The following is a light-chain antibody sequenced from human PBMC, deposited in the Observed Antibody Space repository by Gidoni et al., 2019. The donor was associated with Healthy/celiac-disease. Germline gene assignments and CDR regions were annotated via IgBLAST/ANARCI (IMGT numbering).Light chain of an antibody. CDR1: QSVSSY. V-gene: IGKV3-11*01. CDR2: DAS. CDR3: QQRSNWPLT. J-gene: IGKJ4*01. Sequence: EIVLTQSQATLSLSPGESATLSCRASQSVSSYLAWYQQKPCQAPSLLIYDASHRSTGIPSMFSGSGSGTDFTLPISSLEPEDFAVYYCQQRSNWPLTFGGGTKVEIK.